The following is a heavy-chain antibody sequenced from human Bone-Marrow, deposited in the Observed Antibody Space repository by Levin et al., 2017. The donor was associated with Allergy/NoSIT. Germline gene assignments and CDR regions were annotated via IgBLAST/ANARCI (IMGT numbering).Heavy chain of an antibody. V-gene: IGHV4-39*07. J-gene: IGHJ4*01. CDR1: GGSISRSPYY. D-gene: IGHD1-14*01. Sequence: SQTLSLTCTVSGGSISRSPYYWVWIRQPPGKGLEWIGSIYYIGNTYYNPSLKSRATISVDTSKNLFSLKLSSVTAADTAVQYCAREGTHQSWDYWGQGALVTVSS. CDR2: IYYIGNT. CDR3: AREGTHQSWDY.